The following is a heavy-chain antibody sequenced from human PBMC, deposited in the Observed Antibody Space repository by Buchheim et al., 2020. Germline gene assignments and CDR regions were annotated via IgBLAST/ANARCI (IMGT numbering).Heavy chain of an antibody. D-gene: IGHD2-2*02. Sequence: QVQLVQSGAEVKKPGASVKVSCKASGYTFSNYYIHWVRQAPGQGLEWMGIVNPSGGGTSYPQKFQGRVTMTRDTSKSTVYMELSSLRSEDTAVYYCARGGGDIVVVPASIHVHYLDVWGKGTT. J-gene: IGHJ6*03. CDR2: VNPSGGGT. CDR1: GYTFSNYY. CDR3: ARGGGDIVVVPASIHVHYLDV. V-gene: IGHV1-46*01.